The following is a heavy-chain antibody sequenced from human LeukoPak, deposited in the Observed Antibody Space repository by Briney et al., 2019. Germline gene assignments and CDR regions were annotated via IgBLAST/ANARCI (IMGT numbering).Heavy chain of an antibody. D-gene: IGHD3/OR15-3a*01. CDR2: IYGSGGT. CDR1: GGAISNFY. V-gene: IGHV4-4*07. CDR3: ARNRTSYYGEIPFDV. Sequence: SETLSLTCTVSGGAISNFYWSWIRQSAGKGLEWIGQIYGSGGTNYNPSLKSRVTISADKSKNQISLRLTSVTAADTAVYYCARNRTSYYGEIPFDVWGQGTMVTVSS. J-gene: IGHJ3*01.